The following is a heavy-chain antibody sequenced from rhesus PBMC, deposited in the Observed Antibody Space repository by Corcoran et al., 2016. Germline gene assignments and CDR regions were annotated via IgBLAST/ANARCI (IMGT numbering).Heavy chain of an antibody. V-gene: IGHV4-65*01. CDR3: ARGWLELDY. Sequence: QVQLQESGPGLVKPSETLSLTCAVPGGSISSSNWWSWIRQPPGKGLEWIGYISGSSGSTYYNPSLKSRVTISTDTSKNQFSLKLSSVTAADTAVYYCARGWLELDYWGQGVLVTVSS. CDR1: GGSISSSNW. J-gene: IGHJ4*01. D-gene: IGHD1-1*01. CDR2: ISGSSGST.